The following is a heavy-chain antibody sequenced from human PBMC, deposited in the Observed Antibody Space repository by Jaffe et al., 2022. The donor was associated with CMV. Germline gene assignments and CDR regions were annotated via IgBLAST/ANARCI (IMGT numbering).Heavy chain of an antibody. V-gene: IGHV3-9*01. J-gene: IGHJ4*02. CDR2: ISWNSGSI. CDR3: ARTLGRWLQFVSIGIYYFDY. D-gene: IGHD5-12*01. CDR1: GFTFDDYA. Sequence: EVQLVESGGGLVQPGRSLRLSCAASGFTFDDYAMHWVRQAPGKGLEWVSGISWNSGSIGYADSVKGRFTISRDNAKNSLYLQMNSLRAEDTALYYCARTLGRWLQFVSIGIYYFDYWGQGTLVTVSS.